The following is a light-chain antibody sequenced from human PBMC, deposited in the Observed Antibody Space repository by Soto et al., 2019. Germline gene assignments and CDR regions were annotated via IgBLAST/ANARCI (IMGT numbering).Light chain of an antibody. CDR1: QSVSSSY. CDR2: GAS. CDR3: QQYGSSPPIT. V-gene: IGKV3-20*01. J-gene: IGKJ5*01. Sequence: PGERVTLSCRASQSVSSSYLTWYQQRPGQAPRLLIYGASSRATGIPDRFSGSGSGTDFTLTISRLEPEDFAVYYCQQYGSSPPITFGQGTRLEIK.